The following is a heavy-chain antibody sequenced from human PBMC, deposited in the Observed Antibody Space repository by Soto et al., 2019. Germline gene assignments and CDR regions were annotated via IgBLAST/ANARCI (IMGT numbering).Heavy chain of an antibody. Sequence: GNIINHGGNWIMQPKGKGLEWIGNIYYSGSTNYSPSLESRVTISVDTSKNQISLKLRSVTAADTAMYYCAIFHASYGFQFVCYVTEVWVQGTTVTVSS. J-gene: IGHJ6*02. CDR2: IYYSGST. CDR1: GNIINHG. CDR3: AIFHASYGFQFVCYVTEV. D-gene: IGHD1-26*01. V-gene: IGHV4-59*11.